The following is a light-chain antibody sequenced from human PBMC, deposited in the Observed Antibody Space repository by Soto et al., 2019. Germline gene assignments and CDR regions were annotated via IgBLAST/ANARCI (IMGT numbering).Light chain of an antibody. CDR1: QSVSSY. V-gene: IGKV3-11*01. CDR3: QQRSNWPS. CDR2: DAS. Sequence: EIVLTPSPATPSLSPGERATPSCRASQSVSSYLAWYQQKPGQAPRLLIYDASNRATGIPARFSGSGSGTDFTLTISSLEPEDFAVYYCQQRSNWPSFGPGTKVDIK. J-gene: IGKJ3*01.